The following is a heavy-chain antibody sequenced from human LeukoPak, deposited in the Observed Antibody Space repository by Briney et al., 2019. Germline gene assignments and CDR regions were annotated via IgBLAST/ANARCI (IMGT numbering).Heavy chain of an antibody. Sequence: PGESLKISCKGSGYSFTSYWIGWVRQMPGKGLEWMGIIYPGDSDTRYSPSFQGQVTISADKSISTAYLQWSSLKASDTAMYYCARALGYCSSTSCYGIWFDPWGQGTLVTVSS. CDR1: GYSFTSYW. J-gene: IGHJ5*02. CDR3: ARALGYCSSTSCYGIWFDP. CDR2: IYPGDSDT. V-gene: IGHV5-51*01. D-gene: IGHD2-2*01.